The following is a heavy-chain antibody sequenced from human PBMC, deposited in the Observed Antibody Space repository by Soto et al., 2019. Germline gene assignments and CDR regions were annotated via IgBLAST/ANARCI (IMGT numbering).Heavy chain of an antibody. Sequence: SETLSLTCTVSGGSISSYYWSWIRQPPGKGLERIGYIYYSGSTNYNPSLKSRVTISVDTSKNQFSLKLSSVTAADTAVYYCARAENSGYDKGYYYYYYGMDVWGQGTTVTVSS. CDR2: IYYSGST. V-gene: IGHV4-59*01. CDR3: ARAENSGYDKGYYYYYYGMDV. CDR1: GGSISSYY. J-gene: IGHJ6*02. D-gene: IGHD5-12*01.